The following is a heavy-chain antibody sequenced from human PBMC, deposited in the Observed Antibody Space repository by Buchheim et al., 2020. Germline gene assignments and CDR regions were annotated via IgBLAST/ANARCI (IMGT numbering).Heavy chain of an antibody. CDR1: GFTFRTYG. D-gene: IGHD4-17*01. CDR3: AKDQYGDHEGGMDV. Sequence: QVQLVESGGGVVQPGRCLRLSCAASGFTFRTYGMNWVRQAPGKGLEWVAVISFDGTKKYYAESVKGRFTISRDNSKNILYLQVDSLRGEDTAVYYCAKDQYGDHEGGMDVWGQGTT. CDR2: ISFDGTKK. J-gene: IGHJ6*02. V-gene: IGHV3-30*18.